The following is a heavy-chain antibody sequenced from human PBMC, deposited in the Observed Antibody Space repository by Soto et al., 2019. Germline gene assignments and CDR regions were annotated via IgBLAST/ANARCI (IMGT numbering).Heavy chain of an antibody. Sequence: SETLSLTCTVSGGSISSYYWSWIRQPPGKGLEWIGYIHYIGSTNYNPSLKSRVTISVDTSKNQFSLKLNSVTAADTAVYYCARGVVVVPAASDDNDAFDIWGQGTMVTVSS. D-gene: IGHD2-2*01. CDR3: ARGVVVVPAASDDNDAFDI. V-gene: IGHV4-59*01. J-gene: IGHJ3*02. CDR2: IHYIGST. CDR1: GGSISSYY.